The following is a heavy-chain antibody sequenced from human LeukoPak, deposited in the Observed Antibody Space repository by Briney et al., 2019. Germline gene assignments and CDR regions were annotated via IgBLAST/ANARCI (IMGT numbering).Heavy chain of an antibody. V-gene: IGHV3-23*01. J-gene: IGHJ4*02. CDR2: ISSSGGST. Sequence: GGSLRLSCAASGFTFSSYAMSWVHQAPGKGLEWVSSISSSGGSTYYADSVKGRFTISRDNSKNTLYLQMNSLRAEDTALYYCAKEDHSGSYYYFDYWGQGTLVTVSS. D-gene: IGHD1-26*01. CDR1: GFTFSSYA. CDR3: AKEDHSGSYYYFDY.